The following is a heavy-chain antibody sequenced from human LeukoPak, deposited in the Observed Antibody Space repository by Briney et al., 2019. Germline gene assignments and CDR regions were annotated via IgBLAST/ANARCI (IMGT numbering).Heavy chain of an antibody. D-gene: IGHD2-15*01. CDR3: ARQRRYCSGDNCYQRTFDY. CDR2: IKRDGSEE. J-gene: IGHJ4*02. Sequence: GGSLRLSCAASEFTFSNYWMNWVRQAPGKGLEWVANIKRDGSEEYYVDSVKGRFTISRDNAKNSLYLQMNSLRAEDTAVYYCARQRRYCSGDNCYQRTFDYWGQGTLVTVSS. V-gene: IGHV3-7*01. CDR1: EFTFSNYW.